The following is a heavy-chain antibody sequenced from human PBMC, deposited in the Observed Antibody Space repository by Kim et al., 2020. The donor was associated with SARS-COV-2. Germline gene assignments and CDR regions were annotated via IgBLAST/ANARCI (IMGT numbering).Heavy chain of an antibody. CDR3: ARDSPEGSSWYFDL. V-gene: IGHV4-38-2*02. Sequence: SETLSLTCTVSGYSISSGYYWGWIRQPPGKGLEWIGSIYHSGSTYYNPSLKSRVTISVDTSKNQFSLKLSSVNAADTAVYYCARDSPEGSSWYFDLWGRGTLVTVSS. J-gene: IGHJ2*01. CDR1: GYSISSGYY. CDR2: IYHSGST.